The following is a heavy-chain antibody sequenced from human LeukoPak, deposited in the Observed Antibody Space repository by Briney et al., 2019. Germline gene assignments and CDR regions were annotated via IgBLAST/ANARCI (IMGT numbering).Heavy chain of an antibody. CDR1: GGSFSGYY. D-gene: IGHD5-12*01. V-gene: IGHV4-31*11. CDR3: ARENSGYGDY. Sequence: SETLSLTCAVYGGSFSGYYWSWIRQHPGKGLEWIGYIYYSGSTYYNPSLKSRVTISVDTSKNQFSLKLSSVTAADTAVYYCARENSGYGDYWGQGTLVTVSS. CDR2: IYYSGST. J-gene: IGHJ4*02.